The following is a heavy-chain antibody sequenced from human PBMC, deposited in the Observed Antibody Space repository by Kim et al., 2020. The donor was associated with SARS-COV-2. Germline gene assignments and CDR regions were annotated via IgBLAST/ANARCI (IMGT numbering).Heavy chain of an antibody. CDR2: INHSGST. CDR1: GGSFSGYY. CDR3: ARGPILGYCSSTSCYRGGRNYYYGMDV. Sequence: SETLSLTCAVYGGSFSGYYWSWIRQPPGKGLEWIGEINHSGSTNYNPSLKSRVTISVDTSKNQFSLKLSSVTAADTAVYYCARGPILGYCSSTSCYRGGRNYYYGMDVWGQGTTVTVSS. D-gene: IGHD2-2*01. J-gene: IGHJ6*02. V-gene: IGHV4-34*01.